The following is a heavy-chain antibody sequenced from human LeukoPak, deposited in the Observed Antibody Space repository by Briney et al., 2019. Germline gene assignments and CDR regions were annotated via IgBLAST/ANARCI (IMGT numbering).Heavy chain of an antibody. CDR1: GFTFRNAW. J-gene: IGHJ4*02. Sequence: GGSLRLSCAASGFTFRNAWMSWVRQAPGKGLEWVAVIWYDGSNKYYADSVKGRFTISRDNSKNTLYLQMNSLRAEDTAVYYCVATVTYYFDYWGQGTLVTVSS. V-gene: IGHV3-33*08. CDR3: VATVTYYFDY. D-gene: IGHD4-17*01. CDR2: IWYDGSNK.